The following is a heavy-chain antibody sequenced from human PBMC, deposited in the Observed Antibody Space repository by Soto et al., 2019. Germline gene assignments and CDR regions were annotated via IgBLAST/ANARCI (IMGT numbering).Heavy chain of an antibody. Sequence: SETLSLTCTVSGGSVSSGSYYWSWIRQPPGKGLEWIGYIYYSGSTNYNPSLKSRVTISVDTSKNQFSLKLSSVTAADTAVYYCARDHPDHPAQHNWFDPWGQGTLVTVSS. CDR1: GGSVSSGSYY. D-gene: IGHD6-25*01. J-gene: IGHJ5*02. V-gene: IGHV4-61*01. CDR3: ARDHPDHPAQHNWFDP. CDR2: IYYSGST.